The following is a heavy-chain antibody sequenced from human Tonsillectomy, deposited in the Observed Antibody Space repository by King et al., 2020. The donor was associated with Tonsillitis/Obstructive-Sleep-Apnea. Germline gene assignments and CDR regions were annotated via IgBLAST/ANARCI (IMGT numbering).Heavy chain of an antibody. D-gene: IGHD3-3*01. CDR3: AREHYDFWSGYYTDKTFDY. V-gene: IGHV1-18*01. CDR1: GYTFTSYG. CDR2: ISAYNGNT. J-gene: IGHJ4*02. Sequence: VQLVESGAEVKKPGASVKVSCKASGYTFTSYGISWVRQAPGQGLEWMGWISAYNGNTNYAQKLQGRVTMTTDTSTSTAYMELRSLGSDDTAVYYCAREHYDFWSGYYTDKTFDYWGQGTLVTVSS.